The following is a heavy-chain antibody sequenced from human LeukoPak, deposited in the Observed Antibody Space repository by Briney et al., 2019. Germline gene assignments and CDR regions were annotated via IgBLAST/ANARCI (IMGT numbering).Heavy chain of an antibody. V-gene: IGHV4-31*03. CDR1: GGSISSGNYY. D-gene: IGHD5-18*01. Sequence: SQTLSLSCTVSGGSISSGNYYWSWLRQHPGKGLEWIGYIYYSGGTQYNPSLKSRLTISVDTSKNQFSLRLSSVTAADTAVYSCARHPERYSYFDYWGQGTLVTVSS. CDR3: ARHPERYSYFDY. J-gene: IGHJ4*02. CDR2: IYYSGGT.